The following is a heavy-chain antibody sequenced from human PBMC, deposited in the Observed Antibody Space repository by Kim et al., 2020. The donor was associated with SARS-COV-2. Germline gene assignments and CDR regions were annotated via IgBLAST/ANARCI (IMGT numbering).Heavy chain of an antibody. J-gene: IGHJ4*02. Sequence: ASVKVSCKASGYTFTGYYMHWVRQAPGQGLEWMGRINPNSGGTNYAQKFQGRVTMTRDTSISTAYMELSRLRSDDTAVYYCVTREVTPYYDILTGYYKPSSYYFDYWGQGTLVTVSS. V-gene: IGHV1-2*06. CDR3: VTREVTPYYDILTGYYKPSSYYFDY. CDR2: INPNSGGT. CDR1: GYTFTGYY. D-gene: IGHD3-9*01.